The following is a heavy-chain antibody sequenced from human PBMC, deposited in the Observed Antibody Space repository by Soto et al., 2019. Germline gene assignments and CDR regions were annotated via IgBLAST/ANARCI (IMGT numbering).Heavy chain of an antibody. V-gene: IGHV5-51*01. CDR3: ARERINMVRGVIGLDV. J-gene: IGHJ6*02. CDR1: GYSFTSYW. CDR2: IYPGDSDT. D-gene: IGHD3-10*01. Sequence: GESLKISCKGSGYSFTSYWIGWVRQMPGKGLEWMGIIYPGDSDTRYSPSFQGQVTISADKSISTAYLQWSSLKASDTAMYYCARERINMVRGVIGLDVWGQGTTVTVSS.